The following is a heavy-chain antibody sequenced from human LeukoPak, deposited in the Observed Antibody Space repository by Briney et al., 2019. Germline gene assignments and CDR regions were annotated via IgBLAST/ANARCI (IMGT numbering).Heavy chain of an antibody. D-gene: IGHD5-24*01. Sequence: APVKVSCKASGYSFTGFYLHWVRQAPGQGLEWMGWINPNSGGTDSAQKFQGRVTMTRDTSTSTVYMELSSLTSDDTAVYYCARVEMVTNFQFYYFDLWGPGTLVIVSS. CDR2: INPNSGGT. V-gene: IGHV1-2*02. CDR1: GYSFTGFY. CDR3: ARVEMVTNFQFYYFDL. J-gene: IGHJ4*02.